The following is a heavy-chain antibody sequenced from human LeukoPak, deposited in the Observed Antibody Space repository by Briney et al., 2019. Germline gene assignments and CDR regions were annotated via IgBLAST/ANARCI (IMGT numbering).Heavy chain of an antibody. CDR1: GVSISSGGYY. D-gene: IGHD6-6*01. J-gene: IGHJ5*02. CDR3: ARKYPDHWFDP. V-gene: IGHV4-30-4*01. Sequence: SETLSLTCAVSGVSISSGGYYWSWIRQPPGKGLEWIGYIFYLGNTYYTPSLKSRVTISVDTSKNQFSLKLSSVTAADTAVYYCARKYPDHWFDPWGQGTLVTVSS. CDR2: IFYLGNT.